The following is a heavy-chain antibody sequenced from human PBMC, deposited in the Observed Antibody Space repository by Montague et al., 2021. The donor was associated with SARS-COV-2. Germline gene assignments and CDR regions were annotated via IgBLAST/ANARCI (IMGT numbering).Heavy chain of an antibody. D-gene: IGHD6-19*01. Sequence: CAISGDSVSSTAAAWNWIRQSPSRGLEWLGRTCYRSEWHTDNAVSVEGRLAIDADTSKNQFSLQLHSVTPEDSAVYYCASGWTLFDWGQGTLVTVSS. CDR2: TCYRSEWHT. CDR3: ASGWTLFD. CDR1: GDSVSSTAAA. J-gene: IGHJ4*02. V-gene: IGHV6-1*01.